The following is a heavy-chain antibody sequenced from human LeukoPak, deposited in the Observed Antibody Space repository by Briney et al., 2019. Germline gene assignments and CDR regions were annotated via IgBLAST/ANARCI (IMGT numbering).Heavy chain of an antibody. J-gene: IGHJ4*02. CDR2: IYYSGST. V-gene: IGHV4-30-4*01. CDR3: ARYTDSSGYYYDY. D-gene: IGHD3-22*01. Sequence: SETLSLTCTVSGGSISSGDYYRSWIRQPPGKGLEWIGYIYYSGSTYYNPSLKSRVTISVDTSKNQFSLKLSSVTAADTAVYYCARYTDSSGYYYDYWGQGTLVTVSS. CDR1: GGSISSGDYY.